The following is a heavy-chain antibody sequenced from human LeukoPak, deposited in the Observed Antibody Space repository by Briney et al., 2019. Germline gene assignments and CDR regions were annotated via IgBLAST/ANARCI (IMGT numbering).Heavy chain of an antibody. CDR3: ARESSLVDSTPDAFDI. Sequence: SVKVSCKGSGSIFSKSAIQWVRQARGQRLEWIGWIVVGSGSINYAQKLQERITITRDMSTSTAYMELSSLTSDDTAVYYCARESSLVDSTPDAFDIWGQGTMVTVSS. V-gene: IGHV1-58*02. D-gene: IGHD2-15*01. CDR2: IVVGSGSI. J-gene: IGHJ3*02. CDR1: GSIFSKSA.